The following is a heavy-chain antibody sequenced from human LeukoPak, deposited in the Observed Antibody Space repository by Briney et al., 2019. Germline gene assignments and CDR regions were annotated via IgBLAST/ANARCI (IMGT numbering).Heavy chain of an antibody. V-gene: IGHV3-7*01. CDR2: MNQDGTET. Sequence: GGSLRLSCAASGFIFSTHGMNWVRQAPGKGLEWVAHMNQDGTETYYADSVKGRFTISRDNAKSSLYLQMNGLRADDTAVYFCARDSSRALEYWGQGALVTVPS. CDR3: ARDSSRALEY. J-gene: IGHJ4*02. CDR1: GFIFSTHG.